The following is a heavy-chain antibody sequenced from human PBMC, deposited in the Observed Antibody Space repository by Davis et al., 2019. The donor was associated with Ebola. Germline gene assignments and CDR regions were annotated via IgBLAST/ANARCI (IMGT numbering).Heavy chain of an antibody. Sequence: ASVMVSCKASGYTFTSYGISWVRQPPGQGLEWMGIINPSGGSTSYAQKFQGRVTMTRDTSTSTVYMELSSLRSEDTAVYYCARVRIVGATRALGYWGQGTLVTVSS. D-gene: IGHD1-26*01. J-gene: IGHJ4*02. V-gene: IGHV1-46*01. CDR2: INPSGGST. CDR1: GYTFTSYG. CDR3: ARVRIVGATRALGY.